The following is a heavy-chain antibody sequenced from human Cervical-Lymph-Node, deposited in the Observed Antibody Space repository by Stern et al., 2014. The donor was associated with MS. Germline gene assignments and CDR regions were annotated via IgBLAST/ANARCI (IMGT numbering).Heavy chain of an antibody. V-gene: IGHV3-15*01. D-gene: IGHD1-26*01. J-gene: IGHJ4*02. Sequence: EVQLVESGGGLVKPGGSLRLSCAASGFTFSNAWMNWVRQAPGRGLEWVGRIRSEFDGGTTDYAAPVKGRFTISRDDSKTTLYLQMNSLKTEDTAVYYCTTGDLQWELLVYWGQGNLVTVSS. CDR2: IRSEFDGGTT. CDR3: TTGDLQWELLVY. CDR1: GFTFSNAW.